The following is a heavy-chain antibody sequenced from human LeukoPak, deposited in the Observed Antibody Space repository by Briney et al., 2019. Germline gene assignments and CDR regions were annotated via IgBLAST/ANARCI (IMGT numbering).Heavy chain of an antibody. V-gene: IGHV3-73*01. Sequence: VGSLRLSCAASGFTFSGSAMHWVRQASGKGLEWVGRIRSKANSYATAYAASVKGRFTISRDDSKNTEYLQMNSRKTEDTAVYYCTRAMRHDAFDIWGQGTMVTVSS. J-gene: IGHJ3*02. CDR3: TRAMRHDAFDI. CDR2: IRSKANSYAT. CDR1: GFTFSGSA. D-gene: IGHD2-2*01.